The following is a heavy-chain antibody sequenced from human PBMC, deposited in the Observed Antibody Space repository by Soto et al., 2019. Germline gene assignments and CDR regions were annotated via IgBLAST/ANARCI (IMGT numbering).Heavy chain of an antibody. V-gene: IGHV1-18*01. Sequence: GASVKVSCKASGYSFTRYYINWVRQAPGQGLEWMGWISAYDGNTHYEEKLQGRVTLTTDTSTSTAYMELRSLRSDDTADYFCARGGQWDFLSDYWGQGTLVTVSS. CDR1: GYSFTRYY. CDR3: ARGGQWDFLSDY. J-gene: IGHJ4*02. CDR2: ISAYDGNT. D-gene: IGHD1-26*01.